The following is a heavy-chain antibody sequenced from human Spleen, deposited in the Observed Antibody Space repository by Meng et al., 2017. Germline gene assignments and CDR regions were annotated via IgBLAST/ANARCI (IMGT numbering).Heavy chain of an antibody. V-gene: IGHV4-34*01. CDR1: AGAFSDYS. D-gene: IGHD2-2*02. Sequence: PLQKVGEGLFKPSPTLSFTGFVPAGAFSDYSWSWLRQTPGKGLEWFGEVNPSGSTNYNPSLESRATISVDTSQTNISLKLTSVTAADSAVYYSARCQTILAHDLDYWGQGTLVTVSS. CDR3: ARCQTILAHDLDY. J-gene: IGHJ4*02. CDR2: VNPSGST.